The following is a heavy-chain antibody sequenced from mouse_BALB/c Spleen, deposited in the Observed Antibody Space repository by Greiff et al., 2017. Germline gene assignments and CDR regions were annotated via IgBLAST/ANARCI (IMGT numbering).Heavy chain of an antibody. J-gene: IGHJ2*01. D-gene: IGHD2-4*01. Sequence: EVQLVESGPELVKPGASVKMSCKASGYTFTSYVMHGVKQKPGQGLEWIGYINPYNDGTKYNEKFKGKATLTSDKSSSTAYMELSSLTSEDSAVYYCARDDYGEPFDDWGQGTTLTVSS. V-gene: IGHV1-14*01. CDR2: INPYNDGT. CDR1: GYTFTSYV. CDR3: ARDDYGEPFDD.